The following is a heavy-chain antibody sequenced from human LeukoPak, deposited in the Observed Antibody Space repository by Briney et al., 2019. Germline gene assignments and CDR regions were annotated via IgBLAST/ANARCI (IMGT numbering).Heavy chain of an antibody. D-gene: IGHD3-16*01. CDR1: GFTFSSYD. Sequence: GGSLRLSCAASGFTFSSYDMHWVRQAPGKGLEWVSAIGTAGDTYYPGSVKGRFTISRENAKNSLYLQMNSLRAGDTAVYYCAREPRGGGDYGMDVWGQGTTVTVSS. CDR3: AREPRGGGDYGMDV. J-gene: IGHJ6*02. V-gene: IGHV3-13*01. CDR2: IGTAGDT.